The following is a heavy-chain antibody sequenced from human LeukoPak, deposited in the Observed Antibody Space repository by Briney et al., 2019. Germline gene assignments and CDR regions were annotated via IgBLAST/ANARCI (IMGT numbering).Heavy chain of an antibody. D-gene: IGHD1-26*01. Sequence: QPGGSLRLSCAASGFTFSSYAMHWVRQAPGKGLEWVAVISYDGSNKYYADSVKGRFTISRDNSKNTLYLQMNSLRAEDTAVYYCARGGSYYYAPWAEYFQHWGQGTLVTVSS. J-gene: IGHJ1*01. CDR3: ARGGSYYYAPWAEYFQH. V-gene: IGHV3-30*04. CDR2: ISYDGSNK. CDR1: GFTFSSYA.